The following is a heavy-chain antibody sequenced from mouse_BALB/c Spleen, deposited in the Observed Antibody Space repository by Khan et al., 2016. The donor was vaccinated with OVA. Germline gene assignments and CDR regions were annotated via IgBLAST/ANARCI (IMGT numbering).Heavy chain of an antibody. Sequence: EVELVESGGGLVQPGESLKLSCESNEYEFPSHDMSWVRKTPEKRLELVAAINSDGGSTYYPDTMERRFIISRDNTKKTLYLEMSKVRSEDTVLYYCARPYRYDGRAWFAYWGQGTLVTVSA. D-gene: IGHD2-14*01. CDR2: INSDGGST. CDR3: ARPYRYDGRAWFAY. V-gene: IGHV5-2*01. CDR1: EYEFPSHD. J-gene: IGHJ3*01.